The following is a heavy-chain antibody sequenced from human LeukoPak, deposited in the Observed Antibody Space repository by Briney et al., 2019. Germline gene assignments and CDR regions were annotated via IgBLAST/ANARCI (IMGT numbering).Heavy chain of an antibody. CDR1: GFTFTTYW. CDR2: MKPDGSEI. CDR3: ARVENWELLRLDF. Sequence: GGSLRLSCAASGFTFTTYWMSWVRQAPGKGLEWVANMKPDGSEIFYVDSVKGRFTISRDNAMNTLYLQMNSLRAEDTAVYYCARVENWELLRLDFWGQGTLVTVSS. J-gene: IGHJ4*02. V-gene: IGHV3-7*01. D-gene: IGHD1-26*01.